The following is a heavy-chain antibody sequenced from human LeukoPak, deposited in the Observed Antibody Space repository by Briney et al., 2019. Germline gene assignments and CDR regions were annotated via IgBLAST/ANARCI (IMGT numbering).Heavy chain of an antibody. J-gene: IGHJ4*02. V-gene: IGHV4-39*01. Sequence: SETLSLTCTVSGGSISSSSYYWGWIRQPPGKGLEWIGSIYYSGSTYYNPSLKSRVTISVDTSKNQFSLKLSSVTAADTAVYYCARRGGYSSGWAFDYWGQGTLVTVSS. CDR1: GGSISSSSYY. D-gene: IGHD6-25*01. CDR3: ARRGGYSSGWAFDY. CDR2: IYYSGST.